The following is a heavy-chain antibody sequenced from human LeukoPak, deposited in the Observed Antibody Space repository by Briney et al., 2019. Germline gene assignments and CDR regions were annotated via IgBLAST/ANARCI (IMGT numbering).Heavy chain of an antibody. CDR2: INPNSGGT. V-gene: IGHV1-2*02. CDR1: GYTFTGYY. J-gene: IGHJ5*02. Sequence: ASVKVSCKASGYTFTGYYMHWVRQAPGQGLEWMGWINPNSGGTNYAQKFQGRVTMTRDTSISTAYMELSRLRSDDTAVYYCARKIAAAGKDWFDPRGQGTLVTVSS. CDR3: ARKIAAAGKDWFDP. D-gene: IGHD6-13*01.